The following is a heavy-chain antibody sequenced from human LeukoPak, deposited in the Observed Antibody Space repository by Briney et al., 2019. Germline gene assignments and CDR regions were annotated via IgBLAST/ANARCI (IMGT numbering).Heavy chain of an antibody. J-gene: IGHJ4*02. CDR1: GFAFSLYW. Sequence: GGSLRLSCAASGFAFSLYWMTWVRQAPGKGLEWVANINPDGTKTSYADFVEGRFSISRDNAKNLLYLQMRSLRAGDTAVYYCAKDPEGGYELDYWGQGTPVTVSS. CDR2: INPDGTKT. CDR3: AKDPEGGYELDY. V-gene: IGHV3-7*01. D-gene: IGHD5-12*01.